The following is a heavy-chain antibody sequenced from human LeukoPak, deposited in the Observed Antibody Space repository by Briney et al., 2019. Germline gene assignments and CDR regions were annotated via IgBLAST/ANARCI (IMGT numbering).Heavy chain of an antibody. CDR2: IYSTGGS. CDR1: GASIKDYY. D-gene: IGHD3-10*01. Sequence: SETLSLTCTVSGASIKDYYWSWIRQAAGKGLEWIGRIYSTGGSNYNPSLNGRVTMSVDTSKNQFSLKLSSVTAADTAVYYCARGGYLLWFGEYSDNWGQGTLVTVSS. J-gene: IGHJ4*02. V-gene: IGHV4-4*07. CDR3: ARGGYLLWFGEYSDN.